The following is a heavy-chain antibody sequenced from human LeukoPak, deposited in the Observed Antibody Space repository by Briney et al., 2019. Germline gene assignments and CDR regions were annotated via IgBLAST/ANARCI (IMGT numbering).Heavy chain of an antibody. CDR1: GFNFSSYS. J-gene: IGHJ4*02. CDR2: ISSSSSYI. Sequence: GGSLRLSCAASGFNFSSYSMNWVRQAPGKGLEWVSSISSSSSYIYYADPVKGRFTISRDNAKNSLYLQMNSLRAEDTAVYYCAGGTTWIQLWSFDYWGQGTLVTVSS. V-gene: IGHV3-21*01. D-gene: IGHD5-18*01. CDR3: AGGTTWIQLWSFDY.